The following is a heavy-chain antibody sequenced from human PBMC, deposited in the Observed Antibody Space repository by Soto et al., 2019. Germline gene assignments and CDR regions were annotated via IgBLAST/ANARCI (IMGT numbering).Heavy chain of an antibody. V-gene: IGHV5-51*01. J-gene: IGHJ4*02. CDR3: VRGNYVDY. CDR1: GYRCAGLW. CDR2: IYPGDSDT. D-gene: IGHD6-13*01. Sequence: KVSRRVVGYRCAGLWIVRMRQMSGKGLEWMGVIYPGDSDTRYSPFFQGQVTISADKSVNTAYLQWRSLKASDTAMYYCVRGNYVDYWGQGTLVTVSS.